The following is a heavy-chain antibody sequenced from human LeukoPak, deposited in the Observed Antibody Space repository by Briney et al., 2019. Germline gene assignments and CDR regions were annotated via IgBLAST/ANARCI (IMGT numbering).Heavy chain of an antibody. CDR1: GFTFSTNS. D-gene: IGHD5-24*01. CDR2: ISSSSSII. CDR3: SRGRFGVSYNYFEY. J-gene: IGHJ4*02. V-gene: IGHV3-48*02. Sequence: GGSLRLSWAAYGFTFSTNSMDWVRQAPGKGLEWVSFISSSSSIIYYADSVKGRFTISRDNAKNSLYLQMNSLRDEDTAVYYCSRGRFGVSYNYFEYWGQGTLVTVSS.